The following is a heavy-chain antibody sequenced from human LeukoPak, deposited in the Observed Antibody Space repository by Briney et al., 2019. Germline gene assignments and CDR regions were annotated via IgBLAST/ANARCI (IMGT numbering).Heavy chain of an antibody. CDR2: ISWYGDSR. V-gene: IGHV3-20*04. D-gene: IGHD3-3*01. CDR1: AFTFDDYG. CDR3: ARVGNSIFATAMDAFDI. J-gene: IGHJ3*02. Sequence: GGSLRLSCATSAFTFDDYGMSWGLRVPGEGVEGVSCISWYGDSRGYVDSVKGRFTVSRDKATKSLYLEMNSLRDEDTAFFYCARVGNSIFATAMDAFDIWSQGTLVTVSS.